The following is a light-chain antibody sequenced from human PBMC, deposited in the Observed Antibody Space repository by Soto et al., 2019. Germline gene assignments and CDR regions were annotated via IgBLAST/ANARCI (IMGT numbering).Light chain of an antibody. CDR2: YDS. J-gene: IGLJ3*02. CDR3: QVCDISSGHVV. V-gene: IGLV3-21*01. CDR1: NIGSKS. Sequence: SYELTQPPSVSVAPGKTASVACGGSNIGSKSVHWYQKKSGQAPVLVMYYDSDRPSGLPERFSGSNSGNTATLTISRVEAGDEADYYYQVCDISSGHVVFGGGTKLTVL.